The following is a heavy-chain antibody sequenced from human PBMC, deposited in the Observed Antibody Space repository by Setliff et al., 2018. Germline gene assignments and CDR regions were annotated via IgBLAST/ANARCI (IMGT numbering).Heavy chain of an antibody. J-gene: IGHJ6*02. CDR3: ARGGLNEGWGSYRFEGYYYYGMDV. V-gene: IGHV4-34*01. CDR2: INHSGST. CDR1: GGSFSGYY. Sequence: PSETLSLTCAVYGGSFSGYYWSWIRQPPGKGLEWIGEINHSGSTNYNPSLKSRVTISVDTSKNQFSLKLSSVTAAETAVYYCARGGLNEGWGSYRFEGYYYYGMDVWGQGTTVTVSS. D-gene: IGHD3-16*02.